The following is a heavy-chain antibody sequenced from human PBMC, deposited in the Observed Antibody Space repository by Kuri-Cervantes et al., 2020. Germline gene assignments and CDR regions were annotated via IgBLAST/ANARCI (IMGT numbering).Heavy chain of an antibody. D-gene: IGHD5-18*01. V-gene: IGHV3-7*01. CDR3: ARDGRGYSYGSFDY. J-gene: IGHJ4*02. Sequence: ETLSLTCAASGFTFSSYWVNWVRQAPGKGLEWVANIKQDGTEKYYVDSVKGRFTISRDNAKSSLYLQMNSLRDEDTAVYYCARDGRGYSYGSFDYWGQGTLVTVSS. CDR2: IKQDGTEK. CDR1: GFTFSSYW.